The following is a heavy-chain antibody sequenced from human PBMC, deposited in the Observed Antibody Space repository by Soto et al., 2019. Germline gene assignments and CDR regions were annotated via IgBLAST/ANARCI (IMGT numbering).Heavy chain of an antibody. CDR2: IYKSTTT. D-gene: IGHD2-15*01. Sequence: SETLSLTCSVSGDSISTVDYFWAWIRQPPGQALEYIGYIYKSTTTYYNPSFESRVAISLDTSKSQFSLTVTSVTAADTAVYFCARGRYCLTGRCFPNWFDSWGQGTLVTVS. J-gene: IGHJ5*01. CDR3: ARGRYCLTGRCFPNWFDS. CDR1: GDSISTVDYF. V-gene: IGHV4-30-4*01.